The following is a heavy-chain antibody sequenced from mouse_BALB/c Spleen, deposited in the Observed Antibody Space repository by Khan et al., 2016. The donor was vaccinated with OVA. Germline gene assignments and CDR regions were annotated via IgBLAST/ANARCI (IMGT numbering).Heavy chain of an antibody. CDR1: GYTFSSYY. CDR2: INPSNGGT. D-gene: IGHD2-10*02. Sequence: QVELQQSGAELAKPGASVRLSCKASGYTFSSYYMYWVKQRPGQGLEWIGGINPSNGGTYFNEKFKTKATLTVDKSSSTAYMQLSSLTSEDSAVFYCTRSGYANPFAYWGQGTLVTVSA. J-gene: IGHJ3*01. CDR3: TRSGYANPFAY. V-gene: IGHV1S81*02.